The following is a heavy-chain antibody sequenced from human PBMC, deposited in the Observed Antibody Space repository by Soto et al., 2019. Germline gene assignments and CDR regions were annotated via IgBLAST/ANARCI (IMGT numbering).Heavy chain of an antibody. CDR2: ISSTTNYI. J-gene: IGHJ4*02. CDR1: GFTFTRYS. CDR3: ARESEDLTSNFDY. V-gene: IGHV3-21*06. Sequence: GGSLRLSCAAAGFTFTRYSMNWVRQAPGKGLEWVSSISSTTNYIYYGDSMKGRFTISRDNAKDSLYLEMNSLRAEDTAVYYCARESEDLTSNFDYWGQGTLVTVSS.